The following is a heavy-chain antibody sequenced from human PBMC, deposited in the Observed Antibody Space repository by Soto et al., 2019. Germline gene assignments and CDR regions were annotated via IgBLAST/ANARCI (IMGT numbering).Heavy chain of an antibody. CDR2: INPGNGNT. Sequence: APVKVSGKASGYTFTSYGINWLHQAPGRGLEWMGWINPGNGNTKYSQQFQGRVIIDRDTSASTAYMELSSLRSEDTAVYYCARGGYFDSSNYLAYWGLGTLVTVSS. V-gene: IGHV1-3*01. CDR3: ARGGYFDSSNYLAY. CDR1: GYTFTSYG. D-gene: IGHD3-22*01. J-gene: IGHJ4*02.